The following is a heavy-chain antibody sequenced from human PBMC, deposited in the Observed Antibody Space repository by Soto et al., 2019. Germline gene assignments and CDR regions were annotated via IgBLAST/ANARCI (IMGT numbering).Heavy chain of an antibody. D-gene: IGHD2-2*01. Sequence: ASVKVSFKASGYAFTGYYMHWVRQAPGQGLEWMGWINPNSGGTNYAQKFQGRVTMTRDTSISTAYMELSRLRSDDTAVYYCARGRCSSTSCDASYYYYGMDVWGQGTTVTVSS. J-gene: IGHJ6*02. V-gene: IGHV1-2*02. CDR3: ARGRCSSTSCDASYYYYGMDV. CDR1: GYAFTGYY. CDR2: INPNSGGT.